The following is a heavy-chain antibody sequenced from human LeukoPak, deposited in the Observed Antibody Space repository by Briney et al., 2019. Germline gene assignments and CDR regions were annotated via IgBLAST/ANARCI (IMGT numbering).Heavy chain of an antibody. CDR3: ARLNHNLYCGGDGCAWYFDL. CDR2: IYYSGST. J-gene: IGHJ2*01. CDR1: GGSISSSSYY. Sequence: SETPSLTCTVSGGSISSSSYYWGWIRQPPGKGLEWIGSIYYSGSTYYNPSLKSRVTISVDTSKNQFSLKLSSVTAADTAVYYCARLNHNLYCGGDGCAWYFDLWGRGTLVTVSS. D-gene: IGHD2-21*02. V-gene: IGHV4-39*01.